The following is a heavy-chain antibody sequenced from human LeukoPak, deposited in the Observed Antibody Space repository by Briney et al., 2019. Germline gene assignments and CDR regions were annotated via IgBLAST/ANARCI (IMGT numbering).Heavy chain of an antibody. Sequence: GGSLRLSCAASGFTFSRYGMSWVRQAPGKGLEWVALISYDGSNKYYADSVKGRFTISRDNSKNTLYLQMNGLRAEDTAVYYCASDYDYVWGSYLSPKALGYWGQGTLVIVSS. J-gene: IGHJ4*02. D-gene: IGHD3-16*01. CDR3: ASDYDYVWGSYLSPKALGY. CDR2: ISYDGSNK. CDR1: GFTFSRYG. V-gene: IGHV3-30*03.